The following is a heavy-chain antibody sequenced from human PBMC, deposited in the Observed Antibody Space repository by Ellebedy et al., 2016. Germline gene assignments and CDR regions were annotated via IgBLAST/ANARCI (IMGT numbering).Heavy chain of an antibody. CDR1: GYTFTAYH. Sequence: ASVKVSCXANGYTFTAYHIHWVRQAPGQGLEWMGWMNPNSGGTFYAQNFQGRVTMTRDTSITTAYMELSRLRSDDTAVYYCARVVENNSYYNMDVWGKGTSVTVSS. J-gene: IGHJ6*03. CDR2: MNPNSGGT. D-gene: IGHD2/OR15-2a*01. V-gene: IGHV1-2*02. CDR3: ARVVENNSYYNMDV.